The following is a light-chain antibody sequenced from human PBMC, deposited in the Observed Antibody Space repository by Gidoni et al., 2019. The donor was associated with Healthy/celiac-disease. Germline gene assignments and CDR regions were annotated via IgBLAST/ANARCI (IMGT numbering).Light chain of an antibody. J-gene: IGKJ4*01. CDR2: GAS. Sequence: EIVMTQSPATLSVSPGERATLSCRASQSVSSNLAWYQQKPGQAPRLLIYGASTRATGIPARVSGSGSGTEFTLTISSLQSEDFEVYYCQQYNNWPQTFGGGTKVEIK. CDR1: QSVSSN. V-gene: IGKV3-15*01. CDR3: QQYNNWPQT.